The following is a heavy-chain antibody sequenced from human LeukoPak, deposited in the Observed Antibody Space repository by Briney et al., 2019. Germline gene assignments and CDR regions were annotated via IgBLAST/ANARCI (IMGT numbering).Heavy chain of an antibody. CDR1: GYSISSSDW. CDR3: ARMYSGTYLAAIDS. V-gene: IGHV4-28*01. D-gene: IGHD1-26*01. Sequence: SETLSLTCTVSGYSISSSDWWGWIRQPPGKGLEWIGYIYYSGSTYYNPSLKSRVTMSVNTSKNHFSLKLSSVTAVDTAVYYCARMYSGTYLAAIDSWGQGTPVTVSS. J-gene: IGHJ4*02. CDR2: IYYSGST.